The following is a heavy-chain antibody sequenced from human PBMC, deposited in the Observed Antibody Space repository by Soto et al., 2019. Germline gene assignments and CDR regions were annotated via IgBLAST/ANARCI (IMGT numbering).Heavy chain of an antibody. CDR3: VRDIVVVVAATPGDY. D-gene: IGHD2-15*01. CDR1: GFTFSSYA. CDR2: ISYDGSNK. Sequence: QVQLVESGGGVVQPGRSLRLSCAASGFTFSSYAMHWVRQAPGKGLEWVAVISYDGSNKYYADSVKGRFTISRDNSKNTLYLQMNSLRAEDTAVYYCVRDIVVVVAATPGDYWGQGTLVTVSS. J-gene: IGHJ4*02. V-gene: IGHV3-30-3*01.